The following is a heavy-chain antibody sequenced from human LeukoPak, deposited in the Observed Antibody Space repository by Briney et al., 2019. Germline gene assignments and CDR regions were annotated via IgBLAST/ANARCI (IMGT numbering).Heavy chain of an antibody. CDR2: IHNSGST. D-gene: IGHD1-14*01. CDR1: GASITSSTYY. CDR3: ASTGPFGRKIDY. V-gene: IGHV4-39*01. J-gene: IGHJ4*02. Sequence: SETLSLTCTVSGASITSSTYYWGWIRQPPGKGLEWIGSIHNSGSTYYNPSLKSRRTISVDTSKNQFSLRLDSVTAADTAVYYCASTGPFGRKIDYWGQGTLVTVSS.